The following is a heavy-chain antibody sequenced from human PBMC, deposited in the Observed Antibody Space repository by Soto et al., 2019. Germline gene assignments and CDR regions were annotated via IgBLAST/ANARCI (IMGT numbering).Heavy chain of an antibody. CDR1: GFTVSSNY. CDR3: ASSPIQLWSPYYFDY. CDR2: IYSGGST. V-gene: IGHV3-66*01. D-gene: IGHD5-18*01. J-gene: IGHJ4*02. Sequence: PGGSLRLSCAASGFTVSSNYMSWVRQAPGKGLEWVSVIYSGGSTYYADSVKGRFTISRDNSKNTLYLQMNSLRAEDTAVYYCASSPIQLWSPYYFDYWGQGTLVTVSS.